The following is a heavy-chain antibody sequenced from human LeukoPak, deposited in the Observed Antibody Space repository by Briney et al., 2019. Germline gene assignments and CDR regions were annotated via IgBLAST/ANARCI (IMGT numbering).Heavy chain of an antibody. Sequence: PSETLSLTCTLSGGSLSSYYWSCIRQPPGKKMEWICYVFFDGSPYSTPSFQSRVTLSVDTSKNQFSLNLYFVSAAHTAVYYCARGGATTRPYFAYWGQGTLVTVSS. V-gene: IGHV4-59*01. CDR2: VFFDGSP. CDR3: ARGGATTRPYFAY. J-gene: IGHJ4*02. D-gene: IGHD1-14*01. CDR1: GGSLSSYY.